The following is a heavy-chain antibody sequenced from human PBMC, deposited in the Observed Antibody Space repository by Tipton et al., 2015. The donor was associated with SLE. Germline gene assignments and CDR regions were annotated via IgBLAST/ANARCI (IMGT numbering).Heavy chain of an antibody. V-gene: IGHV4-59*11. CDR1: GASISSHY. D-gene: IGHD2-2*01. CDR2: IYNNGNT. Sequence: LRLSCTVSGASISSHYWNWIRQPPGKGLEWIRNIYNNGNTNYNPSLKSRVTISVDTSRNQFFLKLSSVTAADTALYYCARAKRSSTTWGYWFDPWGQGTLATVSS. J-gene: IGHJ5*02. CDR3: ARAKRSSTTWGYWFDP.